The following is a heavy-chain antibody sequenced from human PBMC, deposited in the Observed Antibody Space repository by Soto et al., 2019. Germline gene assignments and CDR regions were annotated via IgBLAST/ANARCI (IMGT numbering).Heavy chain of an antibody. D-gene: IGHD3-10*01. Sequence: EVLLVESGGGLIQPGGSLRLSCTASELTVSSNYMIWVRQAPGKGLEWVSLIYSDGRTLYADSVKGRFTLSRDDWKNTVYLQMNSLRADDTGVYYCARAYGAGSYLSDYWGQATLVTVSS. CDR3: ARAYGAGSYLSDY. J-gene: IGHJ4*02. CDR2: IYSDGRT. V-gene: IGHV3-53*01. CDR1: ELTVSSNY.